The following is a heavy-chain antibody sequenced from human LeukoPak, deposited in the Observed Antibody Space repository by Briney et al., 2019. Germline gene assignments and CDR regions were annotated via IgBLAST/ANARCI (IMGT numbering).Heavy chain of an antibody. CDR2: IYYSEST. V-gene: IGHV4-39*01. Sequence: SETLSLTCTVSGGSISSSSYYWGWIRQPPGKGLEWIGSIYYSESTYYNPSLKSRVTISVDTSKNQFSLKLSSVTAADTAVYYCARQVTMIVVVITQQQFDYWGQGTLVTVSS. J-gene: IGHJ4*02. CDR3: ARQVTMIVVVITQQQFDY. CDR1: GGSISSSSYY. D-gene: IGHD3-22*01.